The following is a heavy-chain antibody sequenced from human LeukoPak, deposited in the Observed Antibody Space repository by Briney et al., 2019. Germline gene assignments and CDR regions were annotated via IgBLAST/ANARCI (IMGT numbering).Heavy chain of an antibody. CDR2: IYYSGST. CDR3: ARRGYSYEFDY. D-gene: IGHD5-18*01. V-gene: IGHV4-59*01. CDR1: GGSISSYY. J-gene: IGHJ4*02. Sequence: SETLSLTCTVSGGSISSYYWSWLRQPPGKGLEWIGYIYYSGSTNYNPSLKSRVTISVDTSKNQFSLKLSSVTAADTAVYYCARRGYSYEFDYWGQGSLVTVSS.